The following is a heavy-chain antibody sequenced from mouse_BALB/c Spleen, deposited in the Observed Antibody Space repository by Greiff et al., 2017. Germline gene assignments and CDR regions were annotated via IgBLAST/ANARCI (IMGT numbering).Heavy chain of an antibody. CDR1: GFSLTSYG. V-gene: IGHV2-9*02. D-gene: IGHD1-1*01. J-gene: IGHJ1*01. CDR3: ARDRRFITTVGYFDV. Sequence: QVQLKQSGPGLVAPSQSLSITCTVSGFSLTSYGVHWVRQPPGKGLEWLGVIWAGGSTNYNSALMSRLSISKDNSKSQVFLKMNSLQTDDTAMYYCARDRRFITTVGYFDVWGAGTTVTVSS. CDR2: IWAGGST.